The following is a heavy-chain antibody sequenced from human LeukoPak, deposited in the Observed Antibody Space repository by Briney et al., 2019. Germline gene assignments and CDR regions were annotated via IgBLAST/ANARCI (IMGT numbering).Heavy chain of an antibody. CDR1: GYTFTGYY. CDR3: ASGVGLRSGYPDAFDI. D-gene: IGHD3-3*01. Sequence: PVASVKVSCKASGYTFTGYYMHWVRQAPGQGLEWMGWINPNSGGTNYAQKFQGRVTMTRDTSISTAYMELSRLRSDDTAVYYCASGVGLRSGYPDAFDIWGQGTMVTVSS. V-gene: IGHV1-2*02. J-gene: IGHJ3*02. CDR2: INPNSGGT.